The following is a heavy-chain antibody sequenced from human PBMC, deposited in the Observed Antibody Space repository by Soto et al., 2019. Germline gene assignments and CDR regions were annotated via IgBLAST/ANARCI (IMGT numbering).Heavy chain of an antibody. CDR1: GYSFTSYW. Sequence: VESVKISCNGSGYSFTSYWISWVRQMPWKGLEWMGRIDPSDSYTNYSPSFQGHVTISADKSISTAYLQWSSLKASDTAMYYCARQPTAMVTGYYYGMDVWGQGTTVTVSS. D-gene: IGHD5-18*01. V-gene: IGHV5-10-1*01. J-gene: IGHJ6*02. CDR2: IDPSDSYT. CDR3: ARQPTAMVTGYYYGMDV.